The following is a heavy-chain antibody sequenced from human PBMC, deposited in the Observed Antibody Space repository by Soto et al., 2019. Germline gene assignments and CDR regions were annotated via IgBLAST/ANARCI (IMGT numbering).Heavy chain of an antibody. V-gene: IGHV4-31*01. D-gene: IGHD2-15*01. J-gene: IGHJ5*02. Sequence: QVQLQESGPGLVKPSQTLSLTCTVSGGSISSGGYYWSWIRQHPGKGLEWIGYIYYSGSTYYNPSLRSLVTISVDASENQFSLKLSSVTAADTAVYYCARDRVVAAYNWFDPWGQGTLVTVSS. CDR3: ARDRVVAAYNWFDP. CDR1: GGSISSGGYY. CDR2: IYYSGST.